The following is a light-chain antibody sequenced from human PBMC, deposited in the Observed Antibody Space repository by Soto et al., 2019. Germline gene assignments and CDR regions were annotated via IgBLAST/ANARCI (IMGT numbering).Light chain of an antibody. V-gene: IGKV1-9*01. CDR2: AAS. Sequence: DLQLTQSPSFLSASVGDRVTITCRASQGITNSLAWYQQKPGKAPNLLIYAASTLQGGVPSRFSGSGSGTDFTLTISSLHPEDFATYYCQQLTSNPLTFGGGTKVEIK. J-gene: IGKJ4*01. CDR1: QGITNS. CDR3: QQLTSNPLT.